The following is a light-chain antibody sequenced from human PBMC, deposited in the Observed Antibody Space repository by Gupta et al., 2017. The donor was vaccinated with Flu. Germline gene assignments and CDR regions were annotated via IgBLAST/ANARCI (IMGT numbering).Light chain of an antibody. Sequence: GTLSLSPAERATPSFRASHSVGSSYLAWYQQKPGQAPRLLIYGASSRATGIPDRFSGSGSGTXFTLTIXRLEPEDFAVYYCQQYGSSLHTFGXGTKVEIK. CDR3: QQYGSSLHT. CDR1: HSVGSSY. CDR2: GAS. V-gene: IGKV3-20*01. J-gene: IGKJ2*01.